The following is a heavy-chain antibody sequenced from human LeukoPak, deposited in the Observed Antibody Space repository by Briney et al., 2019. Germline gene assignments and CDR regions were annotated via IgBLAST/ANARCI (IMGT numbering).Heavy chain of an antibody. J-gene: IGHJ4*02. D-gene: IGHD3-3*01. CDR2: IRYDGSNK. V-gene: IGHV3-30*02. Sequence: GGSLRLSCAASGFTFSSYGMHWVRQAPGKGLDWVAFIRYDGSNKYYADSVKGRFTISRDNSKNTLYLQMNSLRAEDTAVYYSAKDKTTYYDFWSGYLDYWGQGTLVTVSS. CDR1: GFTFSSYG. CDR3: AKDKTTYYDFWSGYLDY.